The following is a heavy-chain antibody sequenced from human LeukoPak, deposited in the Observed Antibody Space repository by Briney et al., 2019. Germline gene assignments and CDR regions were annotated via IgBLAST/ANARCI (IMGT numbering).Heavy chain of an antibody. CDR2: ISGGATNT. Sequence: GGSLRLSCAASGFTFSSYSMNWVRQAPGKGLEWVSTISGGATNTYYADSVKGRFTISRDNSKNTVSLQMNSLRAEDTALYYCAKVSTWSKYYFDYWGQGTLVTVSS. CDR3: AKVSTWSKYYFDY. J-gene: IGHJ4*02. CDR1: GFTFSSYS. V-gene: IGHV3-23*01.